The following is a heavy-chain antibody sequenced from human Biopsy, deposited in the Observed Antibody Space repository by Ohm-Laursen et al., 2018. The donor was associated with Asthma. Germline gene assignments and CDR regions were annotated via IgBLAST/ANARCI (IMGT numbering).Heavy chain of an antibody. CDR1: GFTFSSYS. D-gene: IGHD5-18*01. CDR3: ARFKRGYGYGYAGVFDY. CDR2: ISSSSSTI. Sequence: SLRLSFTASGFTFSSYSMNWVRQAPGKGLEWVSYISSSSSTIYYADSVEGRFTISRDNAKTSLYLQMNSLRDEDTAVYYCARFKRGYGYGYAGVFDYWGQGTLVTVSS. J-gene: IGHJ4*02. V-gene: IGHV3-48*02.